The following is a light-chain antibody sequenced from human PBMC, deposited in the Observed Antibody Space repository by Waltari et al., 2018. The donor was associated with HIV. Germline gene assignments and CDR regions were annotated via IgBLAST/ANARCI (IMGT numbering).Light chain of an antibody. J-gene: IGLJ2*01. CDR1: SSDVGGYNY. CDR3: SSYAGSNNLV. CDR2: EVS. Sequence: QSALTQPPSASGSPGQSVTISCTGTSSDVGGYNYVSWYQQHPGKAPKLMIYEVSKRPSGVLDSFAGSKSGNTASLTVSGLQAEDEADYYCSSYAGSNNLVFGGGTKLTVL. V-gene: IGLV2-8*01.